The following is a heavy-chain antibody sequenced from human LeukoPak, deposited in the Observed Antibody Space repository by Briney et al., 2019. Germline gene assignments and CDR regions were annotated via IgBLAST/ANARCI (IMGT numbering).Heavy chain of an antibody. D-gene: IGHD4-17*01. Sequence: ETLSLTCAVSGVSFSGYYWTWIRQPPGKGREWVGRIKNYATAYAASVKGRFTISRDDSKNSAYLQMNSLKTEDTAVYFCSGQREYGDYPHWGRGTLVTVSS. CDR2: IKNYAT. J-gene: IGHJ4*02. CDR1: GVSFSGYY. V-gene: IGHV3-73*01. CDR3: SGQREYGDYPH.